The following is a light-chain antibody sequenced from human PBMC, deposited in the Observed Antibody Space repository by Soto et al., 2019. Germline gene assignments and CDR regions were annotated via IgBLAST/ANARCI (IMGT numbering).Light chain of an antibody. J-gene: IGLJ2*01. CDR1: SSDVGGYNS. CDR3: SSYAGSNNLV. V-gene: IGLV2-8*01. CDR2: EVS. Sequence: QSVLTQPPSASGFPGQSVTIPCTGTSSDVGGYNSVSWYQQHPGKVPKLMIYEVSKRPSGVPDRFSGSKSGNTASLTVSGLQAEDEADYYCSSYAGSNNLVFGGGTKLTVL.